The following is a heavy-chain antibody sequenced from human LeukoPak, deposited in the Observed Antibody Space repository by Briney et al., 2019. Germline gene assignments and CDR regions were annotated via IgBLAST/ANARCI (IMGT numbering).Heavy chain of an antibody. J-gene: IGHJ4*02. D-gene: IGHD3-9*01. CDR2: ISSSSSTI. V-gene: IGHV3-48*02. CDR1: GFTFSSYS. CDR3: ARDTYDILTGGGFDY. Sequence: GGSLRLSCAASGFTFSSYSMNWVRQAPGKGLEWVSYISSSSSTIYYADSVKGRFTISRDNAKNSLYLQMNSLRDEDTAVYYCARDTYDILTGGGFDYWGQGTLVTVSS.